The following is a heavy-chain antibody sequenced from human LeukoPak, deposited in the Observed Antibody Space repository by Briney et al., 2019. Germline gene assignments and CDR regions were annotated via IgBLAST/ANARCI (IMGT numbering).Heavy chain of an antibody. CDR1: GYTLSELS. CDR2: FDPEDDET. Sequence: ASVKVSCKVSGYTLSELSMHWVRQAPGKGLQWMGGFDPEDDETIYAQKFQGRVTMTEDTSTDTAYMELSSLRSEDTAVYYCATGSPHYGPTPYYFDYWGQGTLVTVSS. V-gene: IGHV1-24*01. CDR3: ATGSPHYGPTPYYFDY. D-gene: IGHD3-10*01. J-gene: IGHJ4*02.